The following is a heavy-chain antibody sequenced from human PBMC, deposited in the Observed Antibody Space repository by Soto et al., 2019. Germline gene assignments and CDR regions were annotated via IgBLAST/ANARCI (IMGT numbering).Heavy chain of an antibody. J-gene: IGHJ4*02. CDR1: GYTFTSYG. Sequence: ASVKVSCKASGYTFTSYGISWVRRAPGQGLEWMGWINPNSGGTNYAQKVQGWVTMTRDTSISTAYMELSRLRSDDTAVYYCARGKADSEVVITSPLDYWGQGTLVTVSS. D-gene: IGHD3-22*01. V-gene: IGHV1-2*04. CDR2: INPNSGGT. CDR3: ARGKADSEVVITSPLDY.